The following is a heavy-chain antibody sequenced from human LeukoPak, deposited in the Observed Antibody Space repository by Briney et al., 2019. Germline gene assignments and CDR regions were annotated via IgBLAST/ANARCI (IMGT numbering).Heavy chain of an antibody. CDR2: INHSGST. V-gene: IGHV4-34*01. CDR3: ARVGVGYSYGAAFDY. CDR1: GGSFSGYY. D-gene: IGHD5-18*01. J-gene: IGHJ4*02. Sequence: SETLSLTCAVYGGSFSGYYWSWIRQPPGKGLEWIGEINHSGSTNYNPSLKSQVTISVDTSKNQFSLKLSSVTAADTAVYYCARVGVGYSYGAAFDYWGQGTLVTVSS.